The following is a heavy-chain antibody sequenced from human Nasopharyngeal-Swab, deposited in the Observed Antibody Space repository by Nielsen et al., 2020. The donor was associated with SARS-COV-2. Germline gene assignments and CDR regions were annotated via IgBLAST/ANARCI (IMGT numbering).Heavy chain of an antibody. CDR1: GFTFSSYA. J-gene: IGHJ3*02. D-gene: IGHD2-21*02. CDR2: ISGSGGST. CDR3: AKWSQVTTDAFDI. Sequence: GGSLRLSCAASGFTFSSYAMRWVRQAPGKGLEWVSAISGSGGSTYYADSVKGRFTISRDNSKNTLYLQMNSLRAEDTAVYYCAKWSQVTTDAFDIWGQGTMVTVSS. V-gene: IGHV3-23*01.